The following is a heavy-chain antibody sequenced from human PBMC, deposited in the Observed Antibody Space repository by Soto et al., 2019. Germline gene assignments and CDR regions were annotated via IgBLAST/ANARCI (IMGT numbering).Heavy chain of an antibody. V-gene: IGHV3-11*01. CDR3: ARVGGITTTTTSAYYYGMDV. D-gene: IGHD1-20*01. Sequence: PGGSLRLSCAASGFTFSDYYMSWIRQAPGKGLEWVSYISSSGSTIYYADSVKGRFTISRDNAKNSLYLQMNSLRAEDTAVYYCARVGGITTTTTSAYYYGMDVWGQGTTVTVSS. CDR2: ISSSGSTI. J-gene: IGHJ6*02. CDR1: GFTFSDYY.